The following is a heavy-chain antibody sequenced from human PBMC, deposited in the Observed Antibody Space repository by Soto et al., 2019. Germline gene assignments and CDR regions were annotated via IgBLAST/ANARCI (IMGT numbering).Heavy chain of an antibody. D-gene: IGHD5-12*01. Sequence: SETLSLTCTFSGGSISSYYWSWIRQPPGKGLEWIGYIYYSGSTDYNPSLKSRVTISVDTSKNQFSLKLSSVTAADTAVYYCARGRRDGYNYYFDYWGQGTLVTVSS. CDR3: ARGRRDGYNYYFDY. J-gene: IGHJ4*02. V-gene: IGHV4-59*01. CDR2: IYYSGST. CDR1: GGSISSYY.